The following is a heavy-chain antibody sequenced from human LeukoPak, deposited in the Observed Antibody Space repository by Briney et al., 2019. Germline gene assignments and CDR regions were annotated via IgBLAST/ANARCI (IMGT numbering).Heavy chain of an antibody. V-gene: IGHV3-30*18. CDR1: GFTFSSYG. Sequence: GGSLRLSCAASGFTFSSYGMHWVRQAPGKGLEWVAVISYDGSNKYYADSVKGRFTISRDNSKNTLYLQMNSLRAGDTAVYYCAKDPYYYYYMDVWGKGTTVTVSS. J-gene: IGHJ6*03. CDR3: AKDPYYYYYMDV. CDR2: ISYDGSNK.